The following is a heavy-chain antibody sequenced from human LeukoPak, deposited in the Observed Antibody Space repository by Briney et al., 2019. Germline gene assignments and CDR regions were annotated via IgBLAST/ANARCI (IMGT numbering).Heavy chain of an antibody. D-gene: IGHD7-27*01. J-gene: IGHJ2*01. CDR1: GNSFTSYW. Sequence: GESLKISCKGSGNSFTSYWIGGGGQMPGQARGGMGIIYPDDSATKYSPSFQGQVTISADKSIDTAYLQWSNLKASDTAMYYCARRTGEGDWYFDLWGRGTLVTVSS. CDR2: IYPDDSAT. CDR3: ARRTGEGDWYFDL. V-gene: IGHV5-51*01.